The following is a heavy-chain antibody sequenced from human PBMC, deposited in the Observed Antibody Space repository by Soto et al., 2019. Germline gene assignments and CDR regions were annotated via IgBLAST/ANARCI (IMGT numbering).Heavy chain of an antibody. CDR2: ISGSGGST. D-gene: IGHD3-9*01. J-gene: IGHJ3*02. CDR3: ATDYDILTGYWRGAFDI. CDR1: GFTFSSYA. V-gene: IGHV3-23*01. Sequence: PGGSLRLSCAASGFTFSSYAMSWVRQAPGKGLEWVSAISGSGGSTYYADSVKGRFTISRDNSKNTLYLQMNSLRAEDTAVYYCATDYDILTGYWRGAFDIWGQGTMVTV.